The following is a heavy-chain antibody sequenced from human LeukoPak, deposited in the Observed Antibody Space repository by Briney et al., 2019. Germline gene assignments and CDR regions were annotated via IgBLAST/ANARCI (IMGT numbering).Heavy chain of an antibody. CDR3: AKLIAAAGTGAFDY. CDR1: GFTFSSYG. Sequence: GGSLRLSCAASGFTFSSYGMSWVRQAPGKGLEWVSSISSSSSYIYYADSVKGRFTISRDNSKNTLYLQMNSLRAEDTAVYYCAKLIAAAGTGAFDYWGQGTLVTVSS. CDR2: ISSSSSYI. J-gene: IGHJ4*02. D-gene: IGHD6-13*01. V-gene: IGHV3-23*01.